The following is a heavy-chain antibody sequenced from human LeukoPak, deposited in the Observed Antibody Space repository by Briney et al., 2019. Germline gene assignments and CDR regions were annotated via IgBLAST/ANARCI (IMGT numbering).Heavy chain of an antibody. Sequence: ASVKVSCKASGYTFTGQYMHWVRQAPGQGLEWMGWINPNSGGTNYAQKFQGRVTMTRDTSISTAYVELSRLRSDDTAVYYCARESIVGATTLDYWGQGTLVTVSS. J-gene: IGHJ4*02. CDR1: GYTFTGQY. CDR3: ARESIVGATTLDY. CDR2: INPNSGGT. V-gene: IGHV1-2*02. D-gene: IGHD1-26*01.